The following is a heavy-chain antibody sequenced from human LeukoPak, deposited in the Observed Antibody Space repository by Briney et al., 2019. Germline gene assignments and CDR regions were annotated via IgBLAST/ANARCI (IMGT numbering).Heavy chain of an antibody. CDR1: GFTFEDYT. Sequence: GGSLRLSCAASGFTFEDYTMQWVRQVPGKGLEWVSLISWDGGHTYYADSVRGRFTISRDNSKNSLYPHMQSLRTEATALSYCVKDYTSGYSSSWYLDYWGQGTLVTVSS. CDR3: VKDYTSGYSSSWYLDY. J-gene: IGHJ4*02. V-gene: IGHV3-43*01. CDR2: ISWDGGHT. D-gene: IGHD6-13*01.